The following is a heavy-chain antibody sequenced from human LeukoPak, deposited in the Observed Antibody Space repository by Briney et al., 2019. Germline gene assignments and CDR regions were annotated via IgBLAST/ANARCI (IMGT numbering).Heavy chain of an antibody. CDR2: ISYDGSNK. Sequence: GGSLRLSCAASGFTFSSYAMHWVRQAPGKGLEWVAVISYDGSNKYYADSVKGRFTISRDNSKNTLYLQMNSLRAEDTAVYYCARDDTMVRGVIIGYFDYWGQGTLVTVSS. D-gene: IGHD3-10*01. CDR1: GFTFSSYA. CDR3: ARDDTMVRGVIIGYFDY. J-gene: IGHJ4*02. V-gene: IGHV3-30-3*01.